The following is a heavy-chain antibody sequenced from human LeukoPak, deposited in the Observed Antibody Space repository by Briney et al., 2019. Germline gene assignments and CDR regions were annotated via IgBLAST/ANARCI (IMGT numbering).Heavy chain of an antibody. V-gene: IGHV4-59*01. CDR2: IYYSGST. CDR1: GGSISSYY. CDR3: ARRRDGYNTRFDP. D-gene: IGHD5-24*01. Sequence: SETLSLTCTVSGGSISSYYWSWIRQPPGKGLEWIGYIYYSGSTNYNPSLKSRVAISVDTSKNQFSLKLSSVTAADTAVYYCARRRDGYNTRFDPWGQGTLVTVSS. J-gene: IGHJ5*02.